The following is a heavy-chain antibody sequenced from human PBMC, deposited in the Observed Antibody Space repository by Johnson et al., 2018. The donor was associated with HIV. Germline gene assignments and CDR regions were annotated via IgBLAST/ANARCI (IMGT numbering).Heavy chain of an antibody. V-gene: IGHV3-30-3*01. D-gene: IGHD6-6*01. CDR3: AKVLATTEYSSSSWSDAFDI. J-gene: IGHJ3*02. CDR1: GFTFSSYA. CDR2: ISYEGSNK. Sequence: QMLLVESGGGVVQPGRSLRLSCAASGFTFSSYAMHWVRQAPGQGLEWVAVISYEGSNKNYVEYVKARFTISRANSKNTLYLQMNILRAEDTALYYCAKVLATTEYSSSSWSDAFDIWGQGTMVTVSS.